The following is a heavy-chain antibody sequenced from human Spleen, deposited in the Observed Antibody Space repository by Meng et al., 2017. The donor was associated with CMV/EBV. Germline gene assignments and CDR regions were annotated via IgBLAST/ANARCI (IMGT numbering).Heavy chain of an antibody. CDR1: GYPLIRYG. J-gene: IGHJ4*02. Sequence: SCETSGYPLIRYGISWVRQAPGKGLEWMGWISGYNGRTNYAQSFQGRLTLTTDTSTSTAYMELRNLRSDDTAVYFCARDPPHIASPNYWGQGTLVTVSS. D-gene: IGHD5-12*01. CDR2: ISGYNGRT. CDR3: ARDPPHIASPNY. V-gene: IGHV1-18*01.